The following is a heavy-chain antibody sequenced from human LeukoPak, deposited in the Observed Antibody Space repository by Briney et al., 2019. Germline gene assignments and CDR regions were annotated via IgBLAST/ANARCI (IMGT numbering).Heavy chain of an antibody. V-gene: IGHV3-23*01. Sequence: GGSLRLSCAASGFTFSSYAMSWVRQAPGKGLEWVSAISGSGGSTYYADSVKGRFTISRDNSKNTLYLQMNSLRAEDTAVYYCAKEDPAYYYDSSGYPPTGMDVWGQGTTVTVSS. CDR2: ISGSGGST. J-gene: IGHJ6*02. CDR3: AKEDPAYYYDSSGYPPTGMDV. D-gene: IGHD3-22*01. CDR1: GFTFSSYA.